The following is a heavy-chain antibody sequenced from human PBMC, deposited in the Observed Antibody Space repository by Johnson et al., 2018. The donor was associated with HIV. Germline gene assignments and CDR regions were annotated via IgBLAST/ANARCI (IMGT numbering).Heavy chain of an antibody. Sequence: QVQLVESGGGVVQPGRSLRLSCAASGFTFSDSAMYWVRQAPGKGLEWVTVIWYDGSNKYYADSVKGRFTISRDNSKNTLYLQMNSLRAEDTAVYYCASIAARRVSAFDIWGQGTMVTVSS. CDR1: GFTFSDSA. V-gene: IGHV3-33*08. CDR3: ASIAARRVSAFDI. J-gene: IGHJ3*02. CDR2: IWYDGSNK. D-gene: IGHD6-6*01.